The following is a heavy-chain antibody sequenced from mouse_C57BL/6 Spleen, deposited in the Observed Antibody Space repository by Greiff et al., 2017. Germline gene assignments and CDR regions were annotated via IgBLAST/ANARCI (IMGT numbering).Heavy chain of an antibody. CDR3: ARLDY. CDR1: GFSLTSYA. J-gene: IGHJ4*01. Sequence: VKLVESGPGLVAPSQCLSITCTVSGFSLTSYAISWVRQPPGKGLEWLGVIWPGGGTNYNSALKSRLSISKDNCKSQVFLKMNSLQTDDTARYYCARLDYWGQGTSVTVSS. CDR2: IWPGGGT. V-gene: IGHV2-9-1*01.